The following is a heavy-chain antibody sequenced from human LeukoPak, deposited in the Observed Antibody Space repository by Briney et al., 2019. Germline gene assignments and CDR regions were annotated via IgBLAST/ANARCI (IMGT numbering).Heavy chain of an antibody. D-gene: IGHD3-22*01. J-gene: IGHJ4*02. Sequence: VASVKVSCKASGGTFSSYAISWVRQAPGQGLEWMGRIIPILGIANYAQKFQGRVTITADKSTSTAYMELSSLRSEDTAVYYCASTHVSDYYDSSGYYDYWGQGTLVIVSS. CDR2: IIPILGIA. V-gene: IGHV1-69*04. CDR1: GGTFSSYA. CDR3: ASTHVSDYYDSSGYYDY.